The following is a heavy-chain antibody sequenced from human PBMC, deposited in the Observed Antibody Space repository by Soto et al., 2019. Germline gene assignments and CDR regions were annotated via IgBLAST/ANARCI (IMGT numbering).Heavy chain of an antibody. CDR1: GYTFTSYA. CDR3: GSSIVVVLAADY. V-gene: IGHV1-3*01. D-gene: IGHD2-21*01. CDR2: INAGNGNT. J-gene: IGHJ4*02. Sequence: ASVKVSCKASGYTFTSYAMHWVRQAPGQRLEWMGWINAGNGNTKYSQKFQGRVTITRDTSASTAYMELSSLRSEDTAVYYCGSSIVVVLAADYGGRGTRVTFSS.